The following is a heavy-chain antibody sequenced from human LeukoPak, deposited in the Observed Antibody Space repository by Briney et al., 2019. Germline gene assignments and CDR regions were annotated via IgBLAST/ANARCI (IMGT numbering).Heavy chain of an antibody. Sequence: ASVKVSCKASGYTFTGYYIHWVRQAPGQGLEWMGWINPNSGGTSYAQKFQGRVTMTRDTSITTAYMELSGLRSDDTAVYYCARDYVSSALDYWGQGTLVTVSS. CDR1: GYTFTGYY. J-gene: IGHJ4*02. D-gene: IGHD6-19*01. V-gene: IGHV1-2*02. CDR3: ARDYVSSALDY. CDR2: INPNSGGT.